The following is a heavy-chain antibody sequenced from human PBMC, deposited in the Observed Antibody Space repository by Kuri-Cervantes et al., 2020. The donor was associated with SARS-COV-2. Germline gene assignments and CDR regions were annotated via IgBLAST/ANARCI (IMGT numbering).Heavy chain of an antibody. CDR3: ARGKWLLLSLNDPDAFDI. CDR2: MNPNSGNT. V-gene: IGHV1-8*01. J-gene: IGHJ3*02. CDR1: GYTFTSYD. Sequence: ASVKVSCKASGYTFTSYDINWVRQATGQGLEWMGWMNPNSGNTGYAQKFQGRVTMTRNTSISTAYMELSSLRAEDMAVYYCARGKWLLLSLNDPDAFDIWGQATMATFSS. D-gene: IGHD3-22*01.